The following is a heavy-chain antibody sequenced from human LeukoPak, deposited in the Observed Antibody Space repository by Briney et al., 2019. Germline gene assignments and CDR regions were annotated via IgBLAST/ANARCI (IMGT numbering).Heavy chain of an antibody. J-gene: IGHJ4*02. CDR1: GYTFTGDY. D-gene: IGHD2-15*01. CDR2: INPNSGGT. CDR3: AREYCSSSSCPFDF. Sequence: ASVKVSCKASGYTFTGDYIHWVRQAPGQGLAWMGWINPNSGGTNYVQKLQGRVTMTRDTSISTAYMELSRLRSDDTGVYYCAREYCSSSSCPFDFWGQGTLVTVSS. V-gene: IGHV1-2*02.